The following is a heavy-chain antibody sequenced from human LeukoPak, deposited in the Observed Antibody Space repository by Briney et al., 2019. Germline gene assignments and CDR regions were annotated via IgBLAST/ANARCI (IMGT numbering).Heavy chain of an antibody. V-gene: IGHV3-30*02. CDR3: AKVYSATMVRGVIIPRGMDV. Sequence: GGSLRLSCAASGFTFNSYGMHWVRQAPGKGLEWVAFIRYDGSNKYYADSVKGRFTISRDNSKNTLYLQMNSLRAEDTAVYYCAKVYSATMVRGVIIPRGMDVWGQGTTVTISS. D-gene: IGHD3-10*01. CDR1: GFTFNSYG. J-gene: IGHJ6*02. CDR2: IRYDGSNK.